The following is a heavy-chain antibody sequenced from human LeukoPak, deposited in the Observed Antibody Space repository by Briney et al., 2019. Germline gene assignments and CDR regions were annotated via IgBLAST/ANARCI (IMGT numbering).Heavy chain of an antibody. J-gene: IGHJ4*02. V-gene: IGHV3-30*02. CDR1: GFTFSSYG. Sequence: GGSLRLSCAASGFTFSSYGMHWVRQAPGKGLEWVAFIRYDGSNKYYADSVKGRFTISRDNSKNTLYLQMNSLRAEDTAVYYCAKDLKRNTPYGDSSDYWGQGTLVTVSS. CDR3: AKDLKRNTPYGDSSDY. CDR2: IRYDGSNK. D-gene: IGHD4-17*01.